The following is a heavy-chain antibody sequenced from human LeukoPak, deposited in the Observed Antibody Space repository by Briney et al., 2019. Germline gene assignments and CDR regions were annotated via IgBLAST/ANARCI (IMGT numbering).Heavy chain of an antibody. Sequence: GGSLRLSCAASGFTFSSCSMNWVRQAPGKGLEWVSSISSSSSYIYYADSVKGRFTISRDNAKNSLYLQMNSLRAEDTAVHYCARDKAGIIFDYWGQGTLVTVSS. CDR2: ISSSSSYI. V-gene: IGHV3-21*01. CDR3: ARDKAGIIFDY. J-gene: IGHJ4*02. D-gene: IGHD6-19*01. CDR1: GFTFSSCS.